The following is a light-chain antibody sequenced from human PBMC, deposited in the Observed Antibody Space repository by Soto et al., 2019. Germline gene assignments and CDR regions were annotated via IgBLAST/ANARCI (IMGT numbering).Light chain of an antibody. V-gene: IGKV3-11*01. J-gene: IGKJ2*01. CDR1: QSVSSY. CDR2: DAS. CDR3: QQRRNWPMYT. Sequence: EIVLTQSPATLSLSPGERATLSCRASQSVSSYLAWYQQKPGQAPRLLIYDASNRATGIPARFSGSGSGTDCPLTISSLEPEDFAVYYCQQRRNWPMYTFGQGTKLEIK.